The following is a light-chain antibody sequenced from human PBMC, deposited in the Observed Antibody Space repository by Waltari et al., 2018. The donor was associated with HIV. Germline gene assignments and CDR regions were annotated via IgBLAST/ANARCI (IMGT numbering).Light chain of an antibody. J-gene: IGLJ3*02. CDR3: SSFASQGSPM. Sequence: QSPLHQPASVSASPRQSIPLSCTGVSHVVAFYNFVSWYQQHPGKAPQLIIYAVSSRPSGISSRFVGSKSGVTASLTISGLQAEDEAVYFCSSFASQGSPMFGGGTKLTV. V-gene: IGLV2-14*03. CDR1: SHVVAFYNF. CDR2: AVS.